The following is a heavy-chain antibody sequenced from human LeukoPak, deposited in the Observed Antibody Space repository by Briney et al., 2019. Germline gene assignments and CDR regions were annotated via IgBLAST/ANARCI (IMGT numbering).Heavy chain of an antibody. J-gene: IGHJ4*02. CDR3: AREKDCQSTGCFYFDF. Sequence: SGGPLRLSCATSGFTFSTVEMNWVRQAPGKGIHWVSSISSRGSDIYYADSVKGRFTISRDDAKNLLYLHMNSLRADDTAVYYCAREKDCQSTGCFYFDFWGQGTLVTVSS. CDR2: ISSRGSDI. D-gene: IGHD2/OR15-2a*01. V-gene: IGHV3-48*03. CDR1: GFTFSTVE.